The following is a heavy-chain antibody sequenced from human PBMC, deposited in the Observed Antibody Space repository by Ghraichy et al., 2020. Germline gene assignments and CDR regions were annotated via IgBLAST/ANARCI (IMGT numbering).Heavy chain of an antibody. Sequence: ASVKVSCKASGYTFTSSDISWVRQAPGQGLEWMGWISTYTGNTNYAQKLQGRVTMTTDTSTTTAYMELRSLRSDDTAVYYCARTRSGWSSPIDYWGQVTLVTAS. CDR1: GYTFTSSD. D-gene: IGHD6-19*01. J-gene: IGHJ4*02. V-gene: IGHV1-18*01. CDR2: ISTYTGNT. CDR3: ARTRSGWSSPIDY.